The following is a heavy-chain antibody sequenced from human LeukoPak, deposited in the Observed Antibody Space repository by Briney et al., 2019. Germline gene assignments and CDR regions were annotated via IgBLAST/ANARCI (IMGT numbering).Heavy chain of an antibody. D-gene: IGHD1-26*01. CDR3: ARDGELEWELLDY. V-gene: IGHV3-11*01. Sequence: GYYWSWIRQAPGKGLEWVSYISSRGSTIYYADSVKGRFTISRDNAKNSLYLQMNSLRAEDTAVYYCARDGELEWELLDYWGQGTLVTVSS. J-gene: IGHJ4*02. CDR2: ISSRGSTI. CDR1: GYY.